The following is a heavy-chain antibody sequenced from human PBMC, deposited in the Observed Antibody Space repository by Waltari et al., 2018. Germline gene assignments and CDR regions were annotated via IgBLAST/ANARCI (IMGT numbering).Heavy chain of an antibody. V-gene: IGHV4-38-2*01. J-gene: IGHJ2*01. CDR3: ARTGYNGGWSWWYFDL. Sequence: QVQLRESGPGLVRPSETLSLSCDVSNMPISNGYYWGWIRQSPGGGLEYIGYISGSGGTTSYGGGRPPYYNPSLKNRVMISKDTSKNQVSLKVISVTAADTATYYCARTGYNGGWSWWYFDLWGPGT. CDR2: ISGSGGTTSYGGGRPP. CDR1: NMPISNGYY. D-gene: IGHD6-19*01.